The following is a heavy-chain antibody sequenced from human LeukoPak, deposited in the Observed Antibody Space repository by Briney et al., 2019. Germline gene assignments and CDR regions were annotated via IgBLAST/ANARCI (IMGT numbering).Heavy chain of an antibody. J-gene: IGHJ5*02. D-gene: IGHD3-3*01. Sequence: ASVKVSCKVSGYTLTELSMHWVRQAPGQGLEWMGIINPSGGSTSYAQKFQGRVTMTRDTSTSTVYMELSSLRSEDTAVYYCAREDLLRFLEWTSGGWFDPWGQGTLVTVSS. CDR3: AREDLLRFLEWTSGGWFDP. V-gene: IGHV1-46*01. CDR2: INPSGGST. CDR1: GYTLTELS.